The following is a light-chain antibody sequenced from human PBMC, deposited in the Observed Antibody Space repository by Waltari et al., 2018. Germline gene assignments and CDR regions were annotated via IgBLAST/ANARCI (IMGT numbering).Light chain of an antibody. V-gene: IGLV1-51*02. Sequence: QSVLTPPPSVSAAPGQKVTISCSGSSPSIGNNYVSWYQHLPGTAPKLLMYGNDKRPSWIPDRFSGSKSGTSATLGITGLQTGDEADYYCASWDNSLSVEIIGGGTKLTVL. J-gene: IGLJ2*01. CDR1: SPSIGNNY. CDR2: GND. CDR3: ASWDNSLSVEI.